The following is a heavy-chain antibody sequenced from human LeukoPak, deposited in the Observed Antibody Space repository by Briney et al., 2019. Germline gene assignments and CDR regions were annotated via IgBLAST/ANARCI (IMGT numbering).Heavy chain of an antibody. Sequence: PGGSLRLSCAASGFTFSIYGMHWVRQAPGKGLEWVALIWYDGSNKYYADSVKGRFTISRDNSKNTLYLQMNSLRAEDTAVYYCAKDINYGDYDTYFDYWGQGTLVTVSS. V-gene: IGHV3-30*02. CDR3: AKDINYGDYDTYFDY. J-gene: IGHJ4*02. CDR1: GFTFSIYG. D-gene: IGHD4-17*01. CDR2: IWYDGSNK.